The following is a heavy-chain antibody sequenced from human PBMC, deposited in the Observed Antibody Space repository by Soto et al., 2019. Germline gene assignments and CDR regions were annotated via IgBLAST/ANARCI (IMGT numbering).Heavy chain of an antibody. CDR2: IIPILGIA. D-gene: IGHD2-15*01. CDR3: ARDVRGYCSGGSCYGVDP. V-gene: IGHV1-69*08. CDR1: GGTFSSYT. Sequence: QVQLVQSGAEVKKPGSSVKVYCKASGGTFSSYTISWVRQAPGQGLEWMGRIIPILGIANYAQKFQGRVTITADKSTSTAYMELSSLRSEDTAVYYCARDVRGYCSGGSCYGVDPWGQGTLVTVSS. J-gene: IGHJ5*02.